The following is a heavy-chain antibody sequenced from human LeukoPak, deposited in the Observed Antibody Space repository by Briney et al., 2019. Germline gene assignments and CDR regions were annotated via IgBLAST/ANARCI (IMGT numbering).Heavy chain of an antibody. V-gene: IGHV3-23*01. J-gene: IGHJ6*03. CDR3: ARPLCTGGSCHFFYYYMDV. CDR2: ISSGAGST. D-gene: IGHD2-15*01. Sequence: GGSLRLSCAASGYIFSSYAMTWVRQAPGKGLEWVSGISSGAGSTHYAESVKGRFTISRDNSQNKLYLQMNSLRAEDTAVYYCARPLCTGGSCHFFYYYMDVWGKGTTVTVSS. CDR1: GYIFSSYA.